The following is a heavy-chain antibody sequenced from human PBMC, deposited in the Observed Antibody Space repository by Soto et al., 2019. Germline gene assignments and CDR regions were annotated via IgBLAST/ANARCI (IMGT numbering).Heavy chain of an antibody. V-gene: IGHV1-69*01. CDR2: IIPIFGTA. CDR3: ARGEVRGVIDTYYGMDV. J-gene: IGHJ6*02. Sequence: QVQLVQSGAEVKKPGSSVKVSCKASGGTFSRYAISWVRQAPGQGLEWMGGIIPIFGTANYAQKFQGRVTITADESTSTAYMELSSLRSEDTAVYYCARGEVRGVIDTYYGMDVWGQGTTVTVSS. D-gene: IGHD3-10*01. CDR1: GGTFSRYA.